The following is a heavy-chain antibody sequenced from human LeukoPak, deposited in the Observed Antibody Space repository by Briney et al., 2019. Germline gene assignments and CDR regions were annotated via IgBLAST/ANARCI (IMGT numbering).Heavy chain of an antibody. CDR1: GGSFSAYY. J-gene: IGHJ4*02. Sequence: NPSETLSLTCAVYGGSFSAYYWSWIRQPPGKGLEWIGYIYYSGSTNYNPSLKSRVTISVDTSKIQFSLKLSSVTAADTAVYYCASLLTYFDYWGQGTLVTVSS. V-gene: IGHV4-59*12. CDR2: IYYSGST. CDR3: ASLLTYFDY.